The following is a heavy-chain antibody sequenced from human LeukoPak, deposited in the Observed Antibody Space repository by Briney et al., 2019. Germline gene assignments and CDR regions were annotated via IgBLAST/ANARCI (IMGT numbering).Heavy chain of an antibody. CDR1: GGIFSSYA. J-gene: IGHJ3*02. V-gene: IGHV1-69*04. Sequence: SVKVSCKASGGIFSSYAISWVPQAPGQGLEWMGRIIPILGIANYAQKFQGRVTITADKSTSTAYMELSSLRSEDTAVYYCAREEMGYYDSSGSVHDAFDIWGQGTMVTVSS. CDR3: AREEMGYYDSSGSVHDAFDI. D-gene: IGHD3-22*01. CDR2: IIPILGIA.